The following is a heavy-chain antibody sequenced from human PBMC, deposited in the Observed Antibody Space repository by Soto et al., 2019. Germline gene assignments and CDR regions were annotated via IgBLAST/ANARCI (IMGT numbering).Heavy chain of an antibody. Sequence: SETLSLTCTVSGGSISSSSYYWGWIRQPPGKGLEWIGSIYYSGSTYYNPSLKSRVTISVDTSKNQFSLKLSSVTAADTAVCYAASPKIAFYNWFDPWGQGTLVTVSS. V-gene: IGHV4-39*01. J-gene: IGHJ5*02. CDR1: GGSISSSSYY. D-gene: IGHD3-3*02. CDR2: IYYSGST. CDR3: ASPKIAFYNWFDP.